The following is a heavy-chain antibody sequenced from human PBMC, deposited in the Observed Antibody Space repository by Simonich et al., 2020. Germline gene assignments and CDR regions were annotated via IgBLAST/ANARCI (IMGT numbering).Heavy chain of an antibody. CDR1: GFTFSSYG. J-gene: IGHJ4*02. CDR2: RWYDGSNK. CDR3: ARETGYFDY. Sequence: QVQLVESGGGVVQPGRSLRLSCAASGFTFSSYGMHWVRQAPGKGLEWVAVRWYDGSNKYYADSVKGRFTISRDNSKNTLYLQMNSLRAEDTAVYYCARETGYFDYWGQGTLVTVSS. D-gene: IGHD1-1*01. V-gene: IGHV3-33*01.